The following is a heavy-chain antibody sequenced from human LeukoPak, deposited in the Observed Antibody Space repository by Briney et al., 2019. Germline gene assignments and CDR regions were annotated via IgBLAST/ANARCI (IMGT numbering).Heavy chain of an antibody. CDR1: GCTFSSYA. Sequence: ASVKLSCKASGCTFSSYAISWVRQAPGQGLEWMGRIIPIFGTANYAQKFQGRVTITTDESTSTAYMELSSLRSEDTAVYYCAAAYGDYVFDYWGQGTLVTVSS. D-gene: IGHD4-17*01. CDR3: AAAYGDYVFDY. J-gene: IGHJ4*02. CDR2: IIPIFGTA. V-gene: IGHV1-69*05.